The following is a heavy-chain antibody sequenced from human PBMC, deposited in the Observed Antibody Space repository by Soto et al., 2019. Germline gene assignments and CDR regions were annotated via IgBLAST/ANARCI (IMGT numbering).Heavy chain of an antibody. CDR3: AKGQIAATGQNRFDP. V-gene: IGHV3-23*01. CDR1: GFSFSYYA. Sequence: EVHLLESGGGLVQPGGSLRLSCSASGFSFSYYARTWVRQAPGKGLEWVSGISSSGADTDYADSVKGRFTISRDNSKNTLYLQMNSLRDNDTAVYYCAKGQIAATGQNRFDPWGQGALVTVSS. J-gene: IGHJ5*02. CDR2: ISSSGADT. D-gene: IGHD6-13*01.